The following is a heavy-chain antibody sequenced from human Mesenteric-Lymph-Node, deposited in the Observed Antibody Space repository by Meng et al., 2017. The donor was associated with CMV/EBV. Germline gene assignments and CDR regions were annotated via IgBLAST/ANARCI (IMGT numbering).Heavy chain of an antibody. V-gene: IGHV4-34*01. CDR1: GGSFSGYY. CDR3: ARDVCGGDCHHDAFDI. Sequence: SETLSLTCAVYGGSFSGYYWNWIRQPPGKGLEWIGEINDSGRTNYNPSLKSRVTISVDTSKNQFSLKLSSVTAADTAVYYCARDVCGGDCHHDAFDIWGQGTMVTVSS. CDR2: INDSGRT. J-gene: IGHJ3*02. D-gene: IGHD2-21*01.